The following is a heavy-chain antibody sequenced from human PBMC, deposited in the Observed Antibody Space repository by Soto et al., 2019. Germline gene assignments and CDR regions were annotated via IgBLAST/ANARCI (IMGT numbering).Heavy chain of an antibody. CDR3: ARSLPPYSGYDS. CDR1: GFTFSTLA. Sequence: GGSLRLSCAASGFTFSTLAMSWVRQAPGKGLEWVSSISSSSSYIYYADSVKGRFTISRDNAKNSLYLQMNSLRAEDTAVYYCARSLPPYSGYDSWGQGTMVTVSS. V-gene: IGHV3-21*01. J-gene: IGHJ3*01. CDR2: ISSSSSYI. D-gene: IGHD5-12*01.